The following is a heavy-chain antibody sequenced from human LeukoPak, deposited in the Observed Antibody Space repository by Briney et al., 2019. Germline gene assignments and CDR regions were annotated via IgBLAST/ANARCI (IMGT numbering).Heavy chain of an antibody. V-gene: IGHV3-48*01. CDR2: ISTGSSTI. CDR1: GFTFSTYS. J-gene: IGHJ4*02. CDR3: AKSSSRSGDFDY. D-gene: IGHD3-10*01. Sequence: GGSLRLSCAASGFTFSTYSMDWVRQAPGKGLEWVSFISTGSSTIYYADSVKGRFIISRDNSKNTLYLQMNSLRGEDTAVYYCAKSSSRSGDFDYWGQGTLVTVSS.